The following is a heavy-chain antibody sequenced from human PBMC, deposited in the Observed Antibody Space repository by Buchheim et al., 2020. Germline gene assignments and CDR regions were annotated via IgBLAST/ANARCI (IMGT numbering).Heavy chain of an antibody. CDR2: IYYSGST. J-gene: IGHJ5*02. V-gene: IGHV4-39*01. D-gene: IGHD2-2*01. CDR3: ARQFDVVVPAAREGHWFDP. CDR1: GGSISSSSYY. Sequence: QLQLQESGPGLVKPSETLSLTCTVSGGSISSSSYYWGWIRQPPGKGLEWIGSIYYSGSTYYNPSLKSRVTISVDTSKNQFSLKLSSVTAADTAVYYCARQFDVVVPAAREGHWFDPWGKGTL.